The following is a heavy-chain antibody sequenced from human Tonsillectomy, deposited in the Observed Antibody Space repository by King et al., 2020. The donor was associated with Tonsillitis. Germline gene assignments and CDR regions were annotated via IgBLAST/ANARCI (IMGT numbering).Heavy chain of an antibody. J-gene: IGHJ3*02. CDR2: INSDGSST. CDR3: AREGGYYYDSSGYGGDAFDI. V-gene: IGHV3-74*01. CDR1: GFTFSSYW. Sequence: VQLVESGGGLVQPGGSLRLSCAASGFTFSSYWMHWVRQAPGKGLVWVSRINSDGSSTSYADPVKGRFTISRDNAKNTLYLQMNSLRAEDTAVYYCAREGGYYYDSSGYGGDAFDIWGQGTMVTVSS. D-gene: IGHD3-22*01.